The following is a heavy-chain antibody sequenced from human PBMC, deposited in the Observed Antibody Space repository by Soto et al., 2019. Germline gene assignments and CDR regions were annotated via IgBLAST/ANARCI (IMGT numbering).Heavy chain of an antibody. CDR1: GGSISSSYY. Sequence: SETLSLTCAVSGGSISSSYYWSWIRQPPGKGLEWIGYIYYSGSTNYNPSLKSRVTISVDTSKNQFSLKLSSVTAADTAVYYCARRRYYGSGSLFDYWGQGTLVTVSS. CDR3: ARRRYYGSGSLFDY. J-gene: IGHJ4*02. V-gene: IGHV4-59*08. D-gene: IGHD3-10*01. CDR2: IYYSGST.